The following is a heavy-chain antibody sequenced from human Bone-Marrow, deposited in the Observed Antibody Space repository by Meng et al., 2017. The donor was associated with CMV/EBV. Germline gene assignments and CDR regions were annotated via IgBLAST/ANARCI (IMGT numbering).Heavy chain of an antibody. CDR3: AKDIVHDFTLSYGMDV. CDR1: GFYFDDYG. Sequence: GESLKISCAASGFYFDDYGMSWVRQAPGKGLEWVSGINWNGGSTGYADSVKGRFTISRDNAKNTLHLQMNRLRAEDMALYYCAKDIVHDFTLSYGMDVWGQGTTVTVSS. V-gene: IGHV3-20*04. CDR2: INWNGGST. D-gene: IGHD3-3*01. J-gene: IGHJ6*02.